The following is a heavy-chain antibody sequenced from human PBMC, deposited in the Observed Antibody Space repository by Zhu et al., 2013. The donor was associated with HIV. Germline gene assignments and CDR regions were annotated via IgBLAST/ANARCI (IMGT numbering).Heavy chain of an antibody. Sequence: QVQLVQSGAEVKKPGASVKVSCKASGYTFTSYAMHWVRQAPGQRLEWMGWINAGNGNTKYSQKFQGRVTITRDTSASTAYMELSSLRSEDTAVYYCARGPPERGYSYGVDYWGQGTLVTVSS. CDR3: ARGPPERGYSYGVDY. CDR1: GYTFTSYA. CDR2: INAGNGNT. D-gene: IGHD5-18*01. J-gene: IGHJ4*02. V-gene: IGHV1-3*01.